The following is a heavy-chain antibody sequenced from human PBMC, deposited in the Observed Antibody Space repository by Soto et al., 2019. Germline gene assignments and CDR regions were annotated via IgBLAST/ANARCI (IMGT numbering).Heavy chain of an antibody. J-gene: IGHJ4*02. CDR2: ISGSGGST. Sequence: GGSLRLSCAASGFTFSSYAMSWVRQAPGKGLEWVSAISGSGGSTYYADSVKGRFTISRDNSKNTLYLQMNSLRAEDTAVYYCATLLAGSSSWYSYYFDYWGQGTLVTVSS. D-gene: IGHD6-13*01. CDR1: GFTFSSYA. CDR3: ATLLAGSSSWYSYYFDY. V-gene: IGHV3-23*01.